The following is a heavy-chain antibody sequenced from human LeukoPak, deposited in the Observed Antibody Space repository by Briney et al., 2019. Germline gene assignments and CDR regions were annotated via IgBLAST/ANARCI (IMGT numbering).Heavy chain of an antibody. CDR3: ARAGHYFDY. CDR2: IYHSGST. Sequence: PSETLSLTCTVSGYSISSGYYWGWIRQPPGKGLEWIGSIYHSGSTYYNPSLKSRVTISVDTSKHQFSLKLSSVTAADTAVYYCARAGHYFDYWGQGTLVTVSS. CDR1: GYSISSGYY. J-gene: IGHJ4*02. V-gene: IGHV4-38-2*02.